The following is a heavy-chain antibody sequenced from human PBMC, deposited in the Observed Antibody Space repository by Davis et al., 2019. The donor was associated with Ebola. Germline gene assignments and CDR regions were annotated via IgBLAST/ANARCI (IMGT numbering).Heavy chain of an antibody. D-gene: IGHD2-8*01. CDR3: ARSKWPDAFDL. CDR2: ISDDGGHT. J-gene: IGHJ3*01. Sequence: GGSLRLSCAASGFTFSTSGMHWVRQAPGKGLEWVAVISDDGGHTYYADSVKGRFTISRDNAKSSLYLQMSSLRSEDTAMYYCARSKWPDAFDLWGQGTMVTVSS. CDR1: GFTFSTSG. V-gene: IGHV3-33*08.